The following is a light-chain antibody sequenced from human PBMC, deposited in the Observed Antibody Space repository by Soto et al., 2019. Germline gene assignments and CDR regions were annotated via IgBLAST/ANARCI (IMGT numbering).Light chain of an antibody. CDR3: AAWDGSLNSVV. V-gene: IGLV1-44*01. J-gene: IGLJ2*01. CDR2: SSN. Sequence: QSVLTQPPSPSGTPGQRVTISCSGSSSNIGRNSVNWYQQLPGTAPKLLIYSSNQRPSGVPDRFSGSKSGTSASLAISGLQSEDEADYYCAAWDGSLNSVVFGGGTEVTV. CDR1: SSNIGRNS.